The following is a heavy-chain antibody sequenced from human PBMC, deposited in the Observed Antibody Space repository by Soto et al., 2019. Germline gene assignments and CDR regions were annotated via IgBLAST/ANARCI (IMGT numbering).Heavy chain of an antibody. V-gene: IGHV3-74*01. CDR3: ARSYYDILTGLDY. Sequence: PGGSLRLSCAASGFTFSSYWMHWVRQAPGKGLVWVSRINSDGSSTSYADSVKGRFTISRDNAKNTLYLQMNSLRAEDTAVYYCARSYYDILTGLDYWGQGTLVTVFS. CDR2: INSDGSST. CDR1: GFTFSSYW. D-gene: IGHD3-9*01. J-gene: IGHJ4*02.